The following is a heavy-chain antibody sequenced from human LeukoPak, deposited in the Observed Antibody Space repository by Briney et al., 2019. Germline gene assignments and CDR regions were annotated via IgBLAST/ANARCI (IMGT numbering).Heavy chain of an antibody. V-gene: IGHV3-49*03. CDR3: TRNTVTVHFDD. J-gene: IGHJ4*02. D-gene: IGHD4-17*01. CDR2: IRSKAFGGTP. CDR1: GFTFEDYA. Sequence: GGSLRLSCSASGFTFEDYAVSWFRQAPGKGLEWVGFIRSKAFGGTPEYAASVRGRFTNSRDDSKSIAYLQMNSLKTEDTAVYYCTRNTVTVHFDDWSQGTLVTVSS.